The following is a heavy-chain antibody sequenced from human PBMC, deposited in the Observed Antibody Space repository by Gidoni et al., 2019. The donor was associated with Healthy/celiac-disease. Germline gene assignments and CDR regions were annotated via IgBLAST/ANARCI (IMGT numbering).Heavy chain of an antibody. Sequence: VRQAPGKGLEWVSYISRSSSTIYYADSVKGRFTISRDNAKNSLYLQMNSLRAEDTAVYYCARDLLRFLEWTSKGDYWGQGTLVTVSS. CDR3: ARDLLRFLEWTSKGDY. J-gene: IGHJ4*02. V-gene: IGHV3-48*01. D-gene: IGHD3-3*01. CDR2: ISRSSSTI.